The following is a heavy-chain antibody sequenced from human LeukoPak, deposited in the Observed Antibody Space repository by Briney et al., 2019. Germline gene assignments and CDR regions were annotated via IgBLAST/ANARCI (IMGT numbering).Heavy chain of an antibody. CDR1: GFTFSSYA. V-gene: IGHV3-23*01. CDR3: AKDRGGGYLEIDY. CDR2: IGGSGRDT. J-gene: IGHJ4*02. D-gene: IGHD5-12*01. Sequence: PGGSLRLSCTASGFTFSSYAMSWVRQAPGKGLEWVSAIGGSGRDTYYADAVKGRFTISRDNSKNTSYLQMHSLRAEDTAVYYCAKDRGGGYLEIDYWGQGTLVTVSS.